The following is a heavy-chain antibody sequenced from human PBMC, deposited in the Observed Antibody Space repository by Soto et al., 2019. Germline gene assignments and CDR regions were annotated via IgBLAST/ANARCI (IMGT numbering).Heavy chain of an antibody. D-gene: IGHD1-26*01. V-gene: IGHV1-24*01. J-gene: IGHJ4*02. CDR2: FDREDGET. Sequence: GASVKVSCKVSGYFLTALSIHWVRQAPGKGLEWMGGFDREDGETIYAQKFQGRVTMTEDTSTDPAYMELSSLTSEDTAIYYCAHGEGIVKSIVYFDSWGQGTLVTVSS. CDR3: AHGEGIVKSIVYFDS. CDR1: GYFLTALS.